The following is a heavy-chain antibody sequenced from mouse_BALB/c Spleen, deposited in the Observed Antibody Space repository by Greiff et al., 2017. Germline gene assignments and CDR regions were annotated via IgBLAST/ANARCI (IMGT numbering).Heavy chain of an antibody. CDR2: INPSNGGT. CDR3: TLYYSGSSYWFAY. CDR1: GYTFTSYY. J-gene: IGHJ3*01. D-gene: IGHD1-1*01. Sequence: QVQLQQSGAELVKPGASVKLSCKASGYTFTSYYMYWVKQRPGQGLEWIGEINPSNGGTNFNEKFKSKATLTVDKSSSTAYMQLSSLTSEDSAVYCCTLYYSGSSYWFAYWGQGTLVTVSA. V-gene: IGHV1S81*02.